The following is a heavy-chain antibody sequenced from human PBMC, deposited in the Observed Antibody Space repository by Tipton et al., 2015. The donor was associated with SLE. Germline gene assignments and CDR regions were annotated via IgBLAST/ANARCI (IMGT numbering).Heavy chain of an antibody. CDR3: ARYTVGTMEDP. D-gene: IGHD4-11*01. CDR2: ILYNGVT. CDR1: GASVGHSSYY. Sequence: GLVKPSETLSLTCTVSGASVGHSSYYWCWFRRPPGKGLEWIGSILYNGVTSYNPPLKSRITISLDTSKNQFSLKLTSMTAADTAVYYCARYTVGTMEDPWGQGILVTVSS. J-gene: IGHJ5*02. V-gene: IGHV4-39*07.